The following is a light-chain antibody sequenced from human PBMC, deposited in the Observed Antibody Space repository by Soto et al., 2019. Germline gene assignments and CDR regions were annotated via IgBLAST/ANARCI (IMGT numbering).Light chain of an antibody. CDR2: DTS. CDR3: LLSYSGTRLV. CDR1: TGAVTGGHY. Sequence: QAVVTQEPSLTVSPGGTVTLTCGSSTGAVTGGHYPYWLQQKPGQAPRTLIYDTSNKHSWTPARFSGSLLGGKAALTLSGAQPEDEAEYYCLLSYSGTRLVFGGGIKVTVL. J-gene: IGLJ2*01. V-gene: IGLV7-46*01.